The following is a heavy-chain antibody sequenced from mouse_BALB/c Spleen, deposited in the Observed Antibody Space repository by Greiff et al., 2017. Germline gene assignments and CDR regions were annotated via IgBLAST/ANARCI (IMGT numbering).Heavy chain of an antibody. CDR2: ISSGGGNT. J-gene: IGHJ3*01. D-gene: IGHD2-2*01. V-gene: IGHV5-9*03. Sequence: EVQLVESGGGLVKPGGSLKLSCAASGFTFSSYTMSWVRQTPEKRLEWVATISSGGGNTDYPDSVKGRFTISRDNAKNNLYLQMSSLRSEDTALYYCARYGYRFAYWGQGTLVTVSA. CDR1: GFTFSSYT. CDR3: ARYGYRFAY.